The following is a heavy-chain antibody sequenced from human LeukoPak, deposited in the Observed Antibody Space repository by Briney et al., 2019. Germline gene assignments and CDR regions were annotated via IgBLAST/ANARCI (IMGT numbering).Heavy chain of an antibody. CDR2: INHSGST. V-gene: IGHV4-34*01. Sequence: SETLSLTCAVYGGSFSGYYWSWIRQPPGKGLEWIGEINHSGSTNYNPSLKSRVTISVDTSKNQFSLKLSSVTAADTAVYYCARGRVYYYGPGTYPLFDYWGQGTLVTVSS. J-gene: IGHJ4*02. D-gene: IGHD3-10*01. CDR3: ARGRVYYYGPGTYPLFDY. CDR1: GGSFSGYY.